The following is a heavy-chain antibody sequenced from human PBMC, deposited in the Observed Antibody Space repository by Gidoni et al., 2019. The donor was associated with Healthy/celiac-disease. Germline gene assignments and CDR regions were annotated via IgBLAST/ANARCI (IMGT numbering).Heavy chain of an antibody. V-gene: IGHV3-15*01. CDR1: GFPFSNAW. J-gene: IGHJ2*01. CDR2: IKSKTDGGTT. CDR3: TTDWRVYGDYGDWYFDL. Sequence: EVQLVESGGGLVKPGGSLRLSCAASGFPFSNAWMRWVRQAPGKGREWVGRIKSKTDGGTTDYAAPVKGRFTISRDDSKNTLYLQMNSLKTEDTAVYYCTTDWRVYGDYGDWYFDLWGRGTLVTVSS. D-gene: IGHD4-17*01.